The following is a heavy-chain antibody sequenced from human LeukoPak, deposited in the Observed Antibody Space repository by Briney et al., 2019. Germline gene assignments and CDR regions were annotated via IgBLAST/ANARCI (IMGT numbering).Heavy chain of an antibody. CDR2: ISGSGGST. CDR1: GFTFSNYA. CDR3: AKGKIVVVTAALDY. Sequence: PGGSLRLSCAASGFTFSNYAMSWVRQAPGKGLEWVSAISGSGGSTYYADSVKGRFTISRDNSKNTLYLQMNSLRAEDTAVYYCAKGKIVVVTAALDYWGQGTLVTVSS. J-gene: IGHJ4*02. V-gene: IGHV3-23*01. D-gene: IGHD2-21*02.